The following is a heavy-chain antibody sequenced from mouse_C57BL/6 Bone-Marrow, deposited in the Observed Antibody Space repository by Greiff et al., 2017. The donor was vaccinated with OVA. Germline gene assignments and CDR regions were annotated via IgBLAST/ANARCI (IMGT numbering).Heavy chain of an antibody. J-gene: IGHJ4*01. Sequence: QVQLQQSGAELVRPGASVKLSCKASGYTFTDYYINWVKQRPGQGLEWIARIYPGSGNTYYNEKFKGKATLTAAKSSSTAYMQLSSLTSEDSAFYFCASLYYSNYKGAMDYWGQGTSVTVSS. D-gene: IGHD2-5*01. CDR2: IYPGSGNT. CDR1: GYTFTDYY. V-gene: IGHV1-76*01. CDR3: ASLYYSNYKGAMDY.